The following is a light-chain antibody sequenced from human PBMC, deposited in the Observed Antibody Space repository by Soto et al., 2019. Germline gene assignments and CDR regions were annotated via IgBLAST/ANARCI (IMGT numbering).Light chain of an antibody. CDR3: QQYSSTPSIT. V-gene: IGKV4-1*01. CDR1: QSVLYSSNNKNY. Sequence: DIVMTQSPDSLAVSLGERATINCKSSQSVLYSSNNKNYLAWYQQKPGQPPKLLIYWASTRESGVPGRFSGSGSGTDFTLTISSLQAEDVAVYYCQQYSSTPSITFGQGTRLEIK. J-gene: IGKJ5*01. CDR2: WAS.